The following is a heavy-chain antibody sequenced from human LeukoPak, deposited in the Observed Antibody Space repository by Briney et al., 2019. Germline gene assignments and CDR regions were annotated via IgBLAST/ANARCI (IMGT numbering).Heavy chain of an antibody. CDR2: ISSSSSYI. CDR1: GFIFSRYS. D-gene: IGHD5-24*01. V-gene: IGHV3-21*01. CDR3: ARDFRTQLDGYSPPYHFDY. Sequence: NPGGPLRLSCEASGFIFSRYSMSWVRQAPGKALEWVSSISSSSSYIYYADSVRGRFTISRDNAKNSLYLQMNSLRAEDTAVYYCARDFRTQLDGYSPPYHFDYWGQGILVTVSS. J-gene: IGHJ4*02.